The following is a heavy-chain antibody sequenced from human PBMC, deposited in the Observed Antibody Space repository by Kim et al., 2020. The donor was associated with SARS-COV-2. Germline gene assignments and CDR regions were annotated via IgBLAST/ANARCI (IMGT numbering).Heavy chain of an antibody. V-gene: IGHV4-38-2*02. Sequence: SETLSLTCTVSGYSISSGYYWGWIRQPPGKGLEWIGSIYHSGSTYYNPSLKSRVTISVDTSKNQFSLKLSSVTAADTAVYYCARGSSWQKYYYYGMDVWGQGTTVTVSS. CDR2: IYHSGST. CDR1: GYSISSGYY. D-gene: IGHD6-13*01. CDR3: ARGSSWQKYYYYGMDV. J-gene: IGHJ6*02.